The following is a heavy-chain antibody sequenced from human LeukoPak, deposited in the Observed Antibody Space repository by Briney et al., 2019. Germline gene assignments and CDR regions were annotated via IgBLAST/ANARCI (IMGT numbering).Heavy chain of an antibody. Sequence: PGGSLRLSCTASGFTFSGYSMNWVRQAPGKGLEWVSSISTSSSYVYYADSVKGRFTISRDNAKNSLYLQMNSLRAEDTAVYYCARGSEWELLSCDFWGQGTVVTVSS. CDR1: GFTFSGYS. CDR3: ARGSEWELLSCDF. J-gene: IGHJ4*02. CDR2: ISTSSSYV. V-gene: IGHV3-21*01. D-gene: IGHD1-26*01.